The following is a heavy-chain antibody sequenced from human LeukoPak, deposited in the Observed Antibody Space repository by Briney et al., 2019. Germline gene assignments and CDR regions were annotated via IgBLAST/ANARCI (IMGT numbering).Heavy chain of an antibody. CDR1: GFTFSSYS. Sequence: GGSLRLSCAASGFTFSSYSMNWVRQAPGKGLEWVSSISTSSSSSYIYYADSVTGRFTISRDNAKNSLYLQMNSLRAEDTAVYYCARRATTERGHSYGLDYWGQGTLVTVSS. V-gene: IGHV3-21*01. D-gene: IGHD5-18*01. J-gene: IGHJ4*02. CDR3: ARRATTERGHSYGLDY. CDR2: ISTSSSSSYI.